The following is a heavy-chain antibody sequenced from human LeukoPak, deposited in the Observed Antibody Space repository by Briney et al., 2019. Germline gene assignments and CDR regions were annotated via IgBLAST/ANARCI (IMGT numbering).Heavy chain of an antibody. D-gene: IGHD3-16*01. J-gene: IGHJ5*02. CDR2: VFPTGTT. CDR1: GGSLRSFY. Sequence: SETLSLTCTVSGGSLRSFYWSWIRQPPGKGPERIGFVFPTGTTNYNPSLRSRVAMSVDMSENQFSLKLSSVTAADTAVYYCARNGNYGLGWFDPWGQGTLVTVSS. V-gene: IGHV4-4*09. CDR3: ARNGNYGLGWFDP.